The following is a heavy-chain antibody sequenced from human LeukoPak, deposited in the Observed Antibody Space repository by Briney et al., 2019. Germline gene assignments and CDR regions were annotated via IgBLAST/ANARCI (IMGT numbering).Heavy chain of an antibody. Sequence: ASVKVSCKASGYTFTGYYMHWVRQAPGQGLEWMGWINPNSGGTNYAQKFQGWVTMTRDTSISTAYMELSRLRSDDTAVYYCGRDGATAMAYFDYWGQGTLVTVSS. J-gene: IGHJ4*02. V-gene: IGHV1-2*04. D-gene: IGHD5-18*01. CDR3: GRDGATAMAYFDY. CDR2: INPNSGGT. CDR1: GYTFTGYY.